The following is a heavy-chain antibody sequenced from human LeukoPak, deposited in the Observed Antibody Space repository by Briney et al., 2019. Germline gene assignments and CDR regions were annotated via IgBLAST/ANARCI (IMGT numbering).Heavy chain of an antibody. Sequence: EASVKVSCKASGYTFTGYYMHWVRQAPGQGLEWMGWINPNSGGTNYAQKFQGRVTMTRDTSISTAYMELSRLRSDDTAVYYCARGANIAVAGSDYWGQGTLVTVSP. CDR3: ARGANIAVAGSDY. J-gene: IGHJ4*02. V-gene: IGHV1-2*02. D-gene: IGHD6-19*01. CDR2: INPNSGGT. CDR1: GYTFTGYY.